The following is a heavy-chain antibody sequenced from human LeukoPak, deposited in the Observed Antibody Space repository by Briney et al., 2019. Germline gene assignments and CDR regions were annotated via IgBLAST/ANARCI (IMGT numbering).Heavy chain of an antibody. J-gene: IGHJ6*03. V-gene: IGHV3-20*04. CDR2: INWNGGST. Sequence: GGSLRLSCAASGFTFDDYGMSWVRYAPGKGLEWVSGINWNGGSTGYADSVRGRFTISRDNAKNSLYLQMNSLRAEDTALYYCARNNTAMGVYYYYYMDVWGKGTTVTVSS. D-gene: IGHD5-18*01. CDR3: ARNNTAMGVYYYYYMDV. CDR1: GFTFDDYG.